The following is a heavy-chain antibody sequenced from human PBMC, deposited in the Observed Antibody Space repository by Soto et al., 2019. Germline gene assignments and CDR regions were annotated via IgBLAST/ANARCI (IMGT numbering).Heavy chain of an antibody. D-gene: IGHD3-22*01. V-gene: IGHV3-30*18. J-gene: IGHJ4*02. CDR2: ISYDGSDK. Sequence: GGSLRLSCAASGFTFSSYCMHWVRQAPGKGLEWVAVISYDGSDKYYADSVKGRFTISRDNSKNTLYLQMNSLRAEDTAVYYCAKDRQQYSDGGGYPSYFDYWGQGSLVTVSS. CDR3: AKDRQQYSDGGGYPSYFDY. CDR1: GFTFSSYC.